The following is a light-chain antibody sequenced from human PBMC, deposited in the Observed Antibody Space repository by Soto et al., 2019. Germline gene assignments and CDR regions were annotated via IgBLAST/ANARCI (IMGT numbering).Light chain of an antibody. CDR1: QSVSSSY. V-gene: IGKV3-20*01. J-gene: IGKJ2*01. CDR2: GAS. Sequence: EIVLTQSPGTLSLSPGERATLSCRASQSVSSSYLAWYQQKPGQAPRLLIYGASSRATGIPDRFSGSGSGTDFTFTISRLELEDFVVYYCQQYGSSPYTFGQGTKLEIK. CDR3: QQYGSSPYT.